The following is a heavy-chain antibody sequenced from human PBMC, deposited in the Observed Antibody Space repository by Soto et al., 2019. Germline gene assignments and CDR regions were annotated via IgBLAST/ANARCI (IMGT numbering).Heavy chain of an antibody. J-gene: IGHJ4*02. CDR3: AHRPSSCSGGSSYSGCDY. D-gene: IGHD2-15*01. CDR2: IYWDDDK. Sequence: QITLKESGPTLVKPTQTLTLTCTFSGFSLSTSGVGVGWIRQPPGKALEWLALIYWDDDKRYSPSLKSRLTTSKDTAKDPVFLTMTNMDPVDTAPHYCAHRPSSCSGGSSYSGCDYWGQGTLGTASS. CDR1: GFSLSTSGVG. V-gene: IGHV2-5*02.